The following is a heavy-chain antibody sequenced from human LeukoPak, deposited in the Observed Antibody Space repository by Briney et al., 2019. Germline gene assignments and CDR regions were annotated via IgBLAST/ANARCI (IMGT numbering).Heavy chain of an antibody. CDR1: GSTFSDYY. CDR3: ARDLEAVAGYFDY. V-gene: IGHV3-11*01. Sequence: GGSLRLSCAASGSTFSDYYMSWIRQAPGKGLEWASYISSSGSTIYYADSVKGRFAISRDNAKNSLYLQMNSLRAEDTAVYYCARDLEAVAGYFDYWGQGTLVTVSS. CDR2: ISSSGSTI. D-gene: IGHD6-19*01. J-gene: IGHJ4*02.